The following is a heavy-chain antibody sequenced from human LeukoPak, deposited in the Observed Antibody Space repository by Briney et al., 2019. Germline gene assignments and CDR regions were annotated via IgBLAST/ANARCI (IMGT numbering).Heavy chain of an antibody. CDR2: IYFSGTA. V-gene: IGHV4-59*01. CDR3: AREDPQTTVPEGLDV. J-gene: IGHJ6*02. D-gene: IGHD4-17*01. Sequence: PSETLSLTCTVPGGSIGNYYWSWLRQPPGKGLEGVGYIYFSGTANINPSLKSRVTISVDMSKNQFSLKLSSVTAADTAVYYCAREDPQTTVPEGLDVWGQGTTVTVSS. CDR1: GGSIGNYY.